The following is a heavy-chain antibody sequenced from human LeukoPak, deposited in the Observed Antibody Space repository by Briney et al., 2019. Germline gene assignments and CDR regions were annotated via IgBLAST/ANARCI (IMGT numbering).Heavy chain of an antibody. CDR3: ARAPSITGTTPPGY. CDR1: GYTFTSYD. Sequence: ASVKVSCKASGYTFTSYDINWVRQAPGQGLEWMGWMNPNSGDTGYAQKFQGRDTMTRNTSISTAYMELSSLRSEDTVVYYCARAPSITGTTPPGYWGQGTLVTVSS. V-gene: IGHV1-8*01. D-gene: IGHD1-7*01. J-gene: IGHJ4*02. CDR2: MNPNSGDT.